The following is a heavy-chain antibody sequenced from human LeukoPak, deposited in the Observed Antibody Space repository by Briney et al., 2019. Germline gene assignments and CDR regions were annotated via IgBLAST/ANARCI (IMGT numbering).Heavy chain of an antibody. V-gene: IGHV3-23*01. CDR2: ISGSGGST. J-gene: IGHJ4*02. D-gene: IGHD3-10*01. CDR1: GFTFSSYA. CDR3: AKNPLLWFGPPPEYYFDY. Sequence: PGGSLRLSCAASGFTFSSYAMSWVRQAPGKGLEWVSAISGSGGSTYYADSVKGRFTISRDSSKNTLYLQMNSLRAEDTAVYYCAKNPLLWFGPPPEYYFDYWGQGTLVTVSS.